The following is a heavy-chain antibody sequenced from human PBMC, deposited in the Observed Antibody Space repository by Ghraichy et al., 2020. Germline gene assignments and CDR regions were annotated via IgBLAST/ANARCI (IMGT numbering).Heavy chain of an antibody. D-gene: IGHD3-22*01. CDR3: ARARRYYDSSGYYWGAFDI. CDR2: IYSGGST. V-gene: IGHV3-66*01. Sequence: GGSLRLSCAASGFTVSSNYMSWVRQAPGKGLEWVSVIYSGGSTYYADSVKGRFTISRDNSKNTLYLQMNSLRAEDTAVYYCARARRYYDSSGYYWGAFDIWGQGTMVTVSS. CDR1: GFTVSSNY. J-gene: IGHJ3*02.